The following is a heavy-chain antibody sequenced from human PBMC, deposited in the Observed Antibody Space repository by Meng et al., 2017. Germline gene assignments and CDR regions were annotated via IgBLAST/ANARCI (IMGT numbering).Heavy chain of an antibody. D-gene: IGHD3-10*01. CDR3: ARDPSMVRGVIVYYFDY. Sequence: ASVKVSCKASGYTFTSYYMHWVRQAPGQGLEWMGIINPSGGSTSYAQKFQGRVTMTRDTSTSTVYMELSSLRSEDTAVYYCARDPSMVRGVIVYYFDYWGQGTQVTVSS. CDR2: INPSGGST. V-gene: IGHV1-46*01. CDR1: GYTFTSYY. J-gene: IGHJ4*02.